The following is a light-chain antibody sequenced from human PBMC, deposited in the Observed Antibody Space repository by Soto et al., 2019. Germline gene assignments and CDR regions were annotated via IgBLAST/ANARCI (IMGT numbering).Light chain of an antibody. Sequence: QSALTQPPSASGSPGQSVTISWTGTSSDVGGYNYVSWYQQHPGKAPKLIIYEVSKRPSGVPDRFSGSKSGNTASLTVSGLQAEDEADYYCSSYAGSTNVVFGGGTKVTVL. J-gene: IGLJ2*01. V-gene: IGLV2-8*01. CDR3: SSYAGSTNVV. CDR1: SSDVGGYNY. CDR2: EVS.